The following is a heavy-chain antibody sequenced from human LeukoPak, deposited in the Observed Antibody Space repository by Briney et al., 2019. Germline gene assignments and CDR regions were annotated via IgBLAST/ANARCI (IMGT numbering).Heavy chain of an antibody. D-gene: IGHD3-22*01. CDR2: IYPGDSDT. CDR1: GYSFTSYW. CDR3: ARHKPEYYYGSSGYYCDY. V-gene: IGHV5-51*01. Sequence: GESLKISCKGSGYSFTSYWIGWVRQMPGKGLEWMGIIYPGDSDTRYSPSFQGQVTISADKSISTAYLQWSSLKASDTAMYYCARHKPEYYYGSSGYYCDYWGQGTLVTVSS. J-gene: IGHJ4*02.